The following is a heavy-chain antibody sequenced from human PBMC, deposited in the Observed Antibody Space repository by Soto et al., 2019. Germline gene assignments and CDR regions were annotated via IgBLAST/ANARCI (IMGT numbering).Heavy chain of an antibody. D-gene: IGHD2-15*01. Sequence: SETLSLTCTVSSGSISNYYWSWIRQPPGKGLEWIGYIYYSGSANYNPSLKSRVTISVDTSKNQFSLKLSSVTAADTAVYYFARVRRSGGRPDAFDIWGQGTMVTVSS. CDR3: ARVRRSGGRPDAFDI. CDR1: SGSISNYY. CDR2: IYYSGSA. V-gene: IGHV4-59*01. J-gene: IGHJ3*02.